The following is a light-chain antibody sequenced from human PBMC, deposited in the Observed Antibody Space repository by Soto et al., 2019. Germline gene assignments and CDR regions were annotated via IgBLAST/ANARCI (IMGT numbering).Light chain of an antibody. CDR3: SSYTSSSTVRYV. V-gene: IGLV2-14*01. CDR2: EVS. Sequence: QSALTQPASVSGSPGQSITISCTGTSSDVGGYNYVSWYQQHPGKAPKLMIYEVSNRPSGVSNRFSGSKSGNTASLTISGLQAEDEADYYCSSYTSSSTVRYVFGTGTKVTVL. CDR1: SSDVGGYNY. J-gene: IGLJ1*01.